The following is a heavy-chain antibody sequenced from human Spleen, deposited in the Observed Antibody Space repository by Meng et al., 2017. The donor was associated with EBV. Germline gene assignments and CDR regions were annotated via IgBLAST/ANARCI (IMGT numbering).Heavy chain of an antibody. D-gene: IGHD3-22*01. J-gene: IGHJ5*02. V-gene: IGHV4-4*02. CDR1: GDSISSNW. CDR3: ARGSSGYFSIDL. Sequence: QVQLQESGPGLVKPSETLSLTCAVSGDSISSNWWSWVRQPPGKGLEWIGEIFHSGNTNYNPSLKSRVALSVDKSKNQISLNLNSVTAADTALYYCARGSSGYFSIDLWGQGTLVTVPS. CDR2: IFHSGNT.